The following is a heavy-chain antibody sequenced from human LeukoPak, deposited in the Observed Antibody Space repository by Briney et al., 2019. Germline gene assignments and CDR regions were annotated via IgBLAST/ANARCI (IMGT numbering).Heavy chain of an antibody. V-gene: IGHV4-59*01. Sequence: SETLSLTCSVSGASINGYFWSWVGQTPEKGLEWIGYVSHTGATTSNPTLKSRVSITIDTSKSQISLTMTSVTAADSALYYCARDRRGSFYTFDLWGPGTTVSVS. D-gene: IGHD1-26*01. J-gene: IGHJ6*02. CDR3: ARDRRGSFYTFDL. CDR2: VSHTGAT. CDR1: GASINGYF.